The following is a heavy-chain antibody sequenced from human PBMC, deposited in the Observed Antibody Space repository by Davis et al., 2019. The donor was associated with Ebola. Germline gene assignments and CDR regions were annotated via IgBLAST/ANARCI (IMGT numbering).Heavy chain of an antibody. CDR2: IRSKAYGGTT. Sequence: GGSLRLSCTASGFTFGDYAMSWVRQAPGKGLEWVGFIRSKAYGGTTEYAAPVKDRFTISRDDSKSIVYLQMNSLKTEDTAVYHCTRDLLYGSGWAGYWGQGTLVTVSS. D-gene: IGHD6-19*01. V-gene: IGHV3-49*04. CDR3: TRDLLYGSGWAGY. CDR1: GFTFGDYA. J-gene: IGHJ4*02.